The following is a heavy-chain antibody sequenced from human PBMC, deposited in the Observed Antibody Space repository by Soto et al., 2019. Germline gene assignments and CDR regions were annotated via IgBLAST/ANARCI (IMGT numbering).Heavy chain of an antibody. V-gene: IGHV1-8*01. D-gene: IGHD6-13*01. CDR3: AREQTSYGMDV. J-gene: IGHJ6*02. Sequence: QVQLVQSGAEVKKPGASVKVSCKASGYTFTSYDINWVRQATGQGLEWMGWMNPNRGNSGYAQKFQGRVTMTRTTSISTAYMELSRLRSEDTAVYYCAREQTSYGMDVWGQGTTVTVSS. CDR1: GYTFTSYD. CDR2: MNPNRGNS.